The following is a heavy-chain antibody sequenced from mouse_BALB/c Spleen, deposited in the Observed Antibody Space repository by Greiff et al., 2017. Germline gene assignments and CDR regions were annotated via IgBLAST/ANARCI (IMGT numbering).Heavy chain of an antibody. Sequence: EVHLVESGGGLVKPGGSLKLSCAASGFAFSSYDMSWVRQTPEKRLEWVAYISSGGGSTYYPDTVKGRFTISRDNAKNTLYLQMSSLKSEDTAMYYCAREDIDYWGQGTTLTVSS. CDR1: GFAFSSYD. V-gene: IGHV5-12-1*01. CDR2: ISSGGGST. J-gene: IGHJ2*01. CDR3: AREDIDY.